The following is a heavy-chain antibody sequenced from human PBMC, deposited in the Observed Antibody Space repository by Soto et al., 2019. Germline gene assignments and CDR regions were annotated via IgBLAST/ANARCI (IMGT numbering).Heavy chain of an antibody. D-gene: IGHD3-22*01. J-gene: IGHJ4*02. CDR3: AAESSYDSSGSDY. Sequence: GASVKVSCKASGFTFTSSAVQWVRQARGQRLEWIGWIVVGSGNTNYAQKFQERVTITRDMSTSTAYMELSSLRSEDTAVYYCAAESSYDSSGSDYWGQGTLVTVS. CDR2: IVVGSGNT. V-gene: IGHV1-58*01. CDR1: GFTFTSSA.